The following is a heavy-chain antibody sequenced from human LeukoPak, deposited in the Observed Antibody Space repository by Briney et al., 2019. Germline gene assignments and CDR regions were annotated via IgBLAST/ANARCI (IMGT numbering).Heavy chain of an antibody. CDR1: GFTFSSYS. Sequence: GGSLRLSCAASGFTFSSYSMNWVRQAPGKGLEWVSSISSSSSYIYYADSVKGRFTISRDSAKNSLYLQMNSLRAEDTAVYYCARPITIFGVVGDDYWGQGTLVTVSP. J-gene: IGHJ4*02. D-gene: IGHD3-3*01. CDR2: ISSSSSYI. CDR3: ARPITIFGVVGDDY. V-gene: IGHV3-21*01.